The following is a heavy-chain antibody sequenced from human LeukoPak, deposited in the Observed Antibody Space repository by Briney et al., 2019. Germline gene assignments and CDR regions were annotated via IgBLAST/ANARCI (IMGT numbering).Heavy chain of an antibody. Sequence: ASVEVSCKASGGTFSSYAISWVRQAPGQGLEWMGGIIPIFGTANYAQKFQGRVTITADESTSTAYMELSSLRSEDTAVYYCARDYYGSGSYENWFDPWGQGTLVTVSS. J-gene: IGHJ5*02. CDR3: ARDYYGSGSYENWFDP. V-gene: IGHV1-69*13. CDR2: IIPIFGTA. D-gene: IGHD3-10*01. CDR1: GGTFSSYA.